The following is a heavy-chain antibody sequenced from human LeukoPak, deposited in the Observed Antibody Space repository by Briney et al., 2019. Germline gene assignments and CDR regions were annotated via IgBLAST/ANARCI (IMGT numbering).Heavy chain of an antibody. J-gene: IGHJ4*02. D-gene: IGHD3-10*01. CDR3: ARDIPTNYYGSGSSGH. V-gene: IGHV7-4-1*02. Sequence: ASVKVSCKASGYTLSHHAMNWVRQAPGQGLEWMGWINTDTGNPTYAQGFTRRFVFSLDTSVSTAYLQINSLKPEDTAVYYCARDIPTNYYGSGSSGHWGQGTLVTVSS. CDR1: GYTLSHHA. CDR2: INTDTGNP.